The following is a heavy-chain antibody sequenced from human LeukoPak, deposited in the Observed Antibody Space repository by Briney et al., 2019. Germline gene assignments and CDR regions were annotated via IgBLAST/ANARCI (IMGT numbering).Heavy chain of an antibody. Sequence: ASVTVSCKASGYTFTGYYMHWVRQAPGQGLEWMGWINPNSGGTNYAQKFQGRVTMTRDTSISTAYMELSRLRSDDTAVYYCARVRGNSSGWYVDFDYWGQGTLVTVSS. CDR2: INPNSGGT. CDR1: GYTFTGYY. D-gene: IGHD6-19*01. J-gene: IGHJ4*02. V-gene: IGHV1-2*02. CDR3: ARVRGNSSGWYVDFDY.